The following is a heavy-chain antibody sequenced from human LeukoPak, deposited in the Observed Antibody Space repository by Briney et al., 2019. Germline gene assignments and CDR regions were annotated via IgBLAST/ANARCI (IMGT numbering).Heavy chain of an antibody. Sequence: GGSLRLSCAASGFNFRNSWMTWVRQAPGKGLEWVANIKEDGSAKNYVGSVRGRFTISRGNAKNSLYLQMNSLRAEDTAVYYCARDSAYNAFDYWGQGTLVTVSS. CDR2: IKEDGSAK. J-gene: IGHJ4*02. D-gene: IGHD5-12*01. CDR1: GFNFRNSW. V-gene: IGHV3-7*05. CDR3: ARDSAYNAFDY.